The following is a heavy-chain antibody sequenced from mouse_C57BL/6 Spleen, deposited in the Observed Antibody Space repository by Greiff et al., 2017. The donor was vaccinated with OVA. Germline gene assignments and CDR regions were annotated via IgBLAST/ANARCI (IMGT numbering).Heavy chain of an antibody. Sequence: EVQLQQSGPELVKPGASVKISCKASGYTFTDYYMNWVKQSHGKSLEWIGDINPNNGGTSYNQKFKGKATLTVDKSSSTAYMELRSLTSEDSAVYYCAVLYAMDYWGQGTSVTVSS. CDR1: GYTFTDYY. J-gene: IGHJ4*01. CDR2: INPNNGGT. V-gene: IGHV1-26*01. CDR3: AVLYAMDY.